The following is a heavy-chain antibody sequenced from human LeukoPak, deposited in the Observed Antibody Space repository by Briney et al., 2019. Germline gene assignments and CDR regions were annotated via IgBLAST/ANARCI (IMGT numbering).Heavy chain of an antibody. Sequence: GGSLRLSCAASGFTFDDYAMHWVRQAPGKGLEWVSLISGDGGSTDYADSVKGRFTISRDNSKNSLYLQMNSLRTEDTALYYCAKDTRITMVRGVLYYYYGMDVWGQGTTVTVSS. CDR2: ISGDGGST. J-gene: IGHJ6*02. CDR1: GFTFDDYA. CDR3: AKDTRITMVRGVLYYYYGMDV. D-gene: IGHD3-10*01. V-gene: IGHV3-43*02.